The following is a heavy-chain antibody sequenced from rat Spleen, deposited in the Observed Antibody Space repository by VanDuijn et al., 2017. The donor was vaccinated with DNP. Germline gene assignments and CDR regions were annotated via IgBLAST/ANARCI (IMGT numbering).Heavy chain of an antibody. CDR2: ISYEGSST. CDR3: TTESTYYGYFDY. D-gene: IGHD1-9*01. V-gene: IGHV5-20*01. Sequence: EVQLVESGGGLVQPGRSLKLSCVASGFTFSYYWMAWIRQAPKKGLEWVASISYEGSSTYYRDSVKGRFTISRDNAKSSLYLQMDSLRSEDTATYYCTTESTYYGYFDYWGQGVMVPVSS. CDR1: GFTFSYYW. J-gene: IGHJ2*01.